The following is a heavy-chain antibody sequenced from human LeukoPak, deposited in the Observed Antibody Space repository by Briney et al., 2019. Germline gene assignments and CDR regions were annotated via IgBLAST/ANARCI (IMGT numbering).Heavy chain of an antibody. CDR1: GYTFTGYY. CDR3: ARGATGTFELFFDY. D-gene: IGHD1-7*01. V-gene: IGHV1-2*02. Sequence: ASVKVSCKASGYTFTGYYMHWVRQAPGQGLEWMGWINPNSGGTNYAQKFQGRVTMTRDTSISTAYMELSRLRSDDTAVYYCARGATGTFELFFDYWGQGTLVTVSS. J-gene: IGHJ4*02. CDR2: INPNSGGT.